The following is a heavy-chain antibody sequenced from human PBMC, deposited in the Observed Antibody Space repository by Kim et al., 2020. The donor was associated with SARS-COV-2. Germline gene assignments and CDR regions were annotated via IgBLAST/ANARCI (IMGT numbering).Heavy chain of an antibody. CDR2: SRDSTI. J-gene: IGHJ4*02. V-gene: IGHV3-48*03. Sequence: SRDSTIYYADTVKGRFTISRDNAKNSLYLQMNSLRAEDTAVYYCASLIIGYWGQGTLVTVSS. CDR3: ASLIIGY.